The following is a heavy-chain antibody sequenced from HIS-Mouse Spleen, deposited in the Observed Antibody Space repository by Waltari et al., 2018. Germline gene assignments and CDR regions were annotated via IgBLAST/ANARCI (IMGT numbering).Heavy chain of an antibody. V-gene: IGHV3-33*06. D-gene: IGHD2-21*02. Sequence: QVQLVESGGGVVQPGRSLRLSCAASGFTFSSYGMHWVRQAPGKGLGWVAVIWYDGSNKCYADSVTSRFTISRDNSKNTLYLQMNSLRAEDTAVYYCAKDGGMGDYYYYYGMDVWGQGTTVTVSS. CDR1: GFTFSSYG. J-gene: IGHJ6*02. CDR2: IWYDGSNK. CDR3: AKDGGMGDYYYYYGMDV.